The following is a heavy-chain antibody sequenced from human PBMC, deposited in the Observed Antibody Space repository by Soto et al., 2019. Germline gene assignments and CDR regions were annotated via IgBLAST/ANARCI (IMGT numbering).Heavy chain of an antibody. J-gene: IGHJ6*03. D-gene: IGHD4-4*01. CDR1: GGSISSYY. CDR2: IYYSGST. Sequence: SETLSLTCTVSGGSISSYYWSWIRQPPGRGLEWIGYIYYSGSTNYNPSLKSRVTISVDTSKNQFSLKLSSVTAADTAVYYCARGYSNYVGYYYYYYMDVWGKGTTVTVSS. CDR3: ARGYSNYVGYYYYYYMDV. V-gene: IGHV4-59*01.